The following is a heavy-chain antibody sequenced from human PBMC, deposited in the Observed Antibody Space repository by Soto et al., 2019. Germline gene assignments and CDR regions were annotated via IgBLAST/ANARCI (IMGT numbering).Heavy chain of an antibody. Sequence: QLQLQESGPGLVKPSETLSLTCTVSGGSISSSSYYWGWIRQPPGKGLEWIGSIYYSGSTYYNPSLKSRVTISVDTSKNQFSLKLSSVTAADTAVYYCARRPVAGKRLFDYWGQGTLITVSS. CDR3: ARRPVAGKRLFDY. V-gene: IGHV4-39*01. CDR2: IYYSGST. J-gene: IGHJ4*02. CDR1: GGSISSSSYY. D-gene: IGHD6-19*01.